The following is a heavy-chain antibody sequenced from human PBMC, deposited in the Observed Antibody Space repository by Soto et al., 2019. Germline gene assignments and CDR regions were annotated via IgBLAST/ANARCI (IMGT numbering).Heavy chain of an antibody. CDR2: IYYSGST. Sequence: SETLSLTCSVSGVSISGNAYYWGWIRQPPGKGLEWIGSIYYSGSTYYNPSLKSRVTISADTSKNQFSLKLSSVAAADTAVYYCATGRGGVERQGRAYFDYWGQGALVTVSS. D-gene: IGHD1-1*01. V-gene: IGHV4-39*01. J-gene: IGHJ4*02. CDR3: ATGRGGVERQGRAYFDY. CDR1: GVSISGNAYY.